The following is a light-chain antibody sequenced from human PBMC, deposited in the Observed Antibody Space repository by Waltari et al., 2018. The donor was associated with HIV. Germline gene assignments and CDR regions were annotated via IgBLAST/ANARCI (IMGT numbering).Light chain of an antibody. V-gene: IGKV3-20*01. Sequence: EIVLTQSPGTLSLSPGERATLSCRASQTVSSAFLAWYQQKPGQAPRLLIYGASSRVIGIPDRFYGTGSGTDFSLTISRLEPEDSAVYDCQQYGGSPRTFGQGAKVEIK. CDR1: QTVSSAF. CDR2: GAS. CDR3: QQYGGSPRT. J-gene: IGKJ1*01.